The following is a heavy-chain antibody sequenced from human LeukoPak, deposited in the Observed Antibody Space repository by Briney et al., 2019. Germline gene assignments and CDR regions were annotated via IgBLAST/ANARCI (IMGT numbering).Heavy chain of an antibody. Sequence: GGSLRLSCAASGFTFSSYAMHWVRQAPGKGLEWVAVISYDGSNKYYADSVKGRFTISRDNSKNTLYLQMSSLRAEDTAVYYCVKDKRFLEWSDWGQGTLVTVSS. CDR2: ISYDGSNK. J-gene: IGHJ4*02. CDR3: VKDKRFLEWSD. V-gene: IGHV3-30*14. D-gene: IGHD3-3*01. CDR1: GFTFSSYA.